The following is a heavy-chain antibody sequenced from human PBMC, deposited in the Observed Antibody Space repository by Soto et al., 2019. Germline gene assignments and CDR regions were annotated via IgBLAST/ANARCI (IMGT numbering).Heavy chain of an antibody. CDR2: IYHSGST. Sequence: PSETLSLTCAVSGYSISSGYYWGWIRQPPGKGLEWIGSIYHSGSTYYNPSLESRVTISVDTSKNQFSLKLSSVTAADTAVYYCARKPSTVLRYFDWLGWFDPWGQGTLVTVSS. D-gene: IGHD3-9*01. J-gene: IGHJ5*02. CDR3: ARKPSTVLRYFDWLGWFDP. CDR1: GYSISSGYY. V-gene: IGHV4-38-2*01.